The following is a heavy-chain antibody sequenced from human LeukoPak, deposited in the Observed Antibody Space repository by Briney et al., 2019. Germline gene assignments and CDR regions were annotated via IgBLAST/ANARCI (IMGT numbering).Heavy chain of an antibody. CDR1: EYTFTGYY. J-gene: IGHJ3*02. Sequence: ASVKVSCKASEYTFTGYYMHWVRQAPGQGLEWMGWINPNSGGTNYAQNFQGRVTMTRDTSTSTAYMELNSLQSDDTAVYYCARVMRAMIISDSFDIWGQGTMVTVSS. CDR2: INPNSGGT. V-gene: IGHV1-2*02. CDR3: ARVMRAMIISDSFDI. D-gene: IGHD5-12*01.